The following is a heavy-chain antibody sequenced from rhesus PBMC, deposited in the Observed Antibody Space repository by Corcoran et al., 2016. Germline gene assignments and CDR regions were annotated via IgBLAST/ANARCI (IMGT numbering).Heavy chain of an antibody. J-gene: IGHJ3*01. CDR3: ARVDWGDRHDAFDF. CDR2: ICGSSGST. V-gene: IGHV4-127*01. Sequence: QVQLPESGPGLVKPSETLSLTCAVSGYSISRRYAWSWIRQPHGTGLEWIGYICGSSGSTNYNPALKSRVTSSKDTSKNQFSLKLSSVTAADTAVYYCARVDWGDRHDAFDFWGQGLRVTVSS. CDR1: GYSISRRYA. D-gene: IGHD3-34*01.